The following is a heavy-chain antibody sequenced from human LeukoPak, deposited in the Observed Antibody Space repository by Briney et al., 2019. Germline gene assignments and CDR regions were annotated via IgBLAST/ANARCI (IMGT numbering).Heavy chain of an antibody. J-gene: IGHJ4*02. CDR2: INTDGSST. CDR3: AKDHKEGWRGSYLDY. Sequence: GGSLRLSCAASGFTFSSYWMHWVRQAPGKGLVWVSRINTDGSSTSYADSVKGRFTISRDNSKNTLYLQMNSLRAEDTAVYYCAKDHKEGWRGSYLDYWGQGTLVTVSS. CDR1: GFTFSSYW. V-gene: IGHV3-74*01. D-gene: IGHD1-26*01.